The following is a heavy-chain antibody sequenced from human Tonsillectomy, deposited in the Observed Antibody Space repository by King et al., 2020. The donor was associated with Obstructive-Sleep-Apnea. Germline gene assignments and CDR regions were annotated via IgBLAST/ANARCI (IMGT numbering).Heavy chain of an antibody. CDR1: GGSVSSGGYY. V-gene: IGHV4-61*08. J-gene: IGHJ4*02. Sequence: QLQLQESGPGLVKPSETLSLTCTGSGGSVSSGGYYWTWIRQPPGKGLEWIGHIYYSGSTNYNPSLKSRVTISADTSKNQFSLKLSSVTAADTAVYYCARGYSGSFGPYFDYWGQGTLVTVSS. D-gene: IGHD1-26*01. CDR2: IYYSGST. CDR3: ARGYSGSFGPYFDY.